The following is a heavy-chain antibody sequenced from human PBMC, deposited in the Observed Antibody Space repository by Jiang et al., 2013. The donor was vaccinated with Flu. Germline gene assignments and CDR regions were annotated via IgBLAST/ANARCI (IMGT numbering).Heavy chain of an antibody. CDR3: ARALTWGKYGSNLYYFDY. CDR1: GFTVSRNY. J-gene: IGHJ4*02. CDR2: IYSDGST. D-gene: IGHD7-27*01. V-gene: IGHV3-53*01. Sequence: VQLVESGGGLIQPGGSLRLSCAASGFTVSRNYMSWVRQAPGKGLEWVSVIYSDGSTYNGDSVEGRFTISRDNSKNTLYLQMNSLRADDTAVYYCARALTWGKYGSNLYYFDYWGLGTLVTVSS.